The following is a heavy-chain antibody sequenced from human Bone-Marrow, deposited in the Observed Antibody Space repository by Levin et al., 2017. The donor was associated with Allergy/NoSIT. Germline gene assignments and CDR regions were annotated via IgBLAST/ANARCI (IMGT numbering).Heavy chain of an antibody. CDR1: GYTFIGYY. CDR3: ARDMSLSGSGRYEYYYGMDV. J-gene: IGHJ6*02. V-gene: IGHV1-2*06. Sequence: GESLKISCKASGYTFIGYYIHWVRQAPGQGLEWMGRINPNSGETEYAQRFQGRVTMTRDKSMRTTHMELNRLRFDDTAVYYCARDMSLSGSGRYEYYYGMDVWGQGTTVSVSS. CDR2: INPNSGET. D-gene: IGHD6-19*01.